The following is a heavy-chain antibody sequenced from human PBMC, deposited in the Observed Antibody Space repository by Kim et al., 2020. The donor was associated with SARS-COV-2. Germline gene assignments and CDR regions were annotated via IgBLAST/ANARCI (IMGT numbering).Heavy chain of an antibody. V-gene: IGHV4-59*01. J-gene: IGHJ4*02. CDR3: AGFYGSGSYLDY. D-gene: IGHD3-10*01. Sequence: THNPPIKSRITISVDTSTNQFSLKLSSVTAADTAVYYCAGFYGSGSYLDYWGQGTLVTVSS.